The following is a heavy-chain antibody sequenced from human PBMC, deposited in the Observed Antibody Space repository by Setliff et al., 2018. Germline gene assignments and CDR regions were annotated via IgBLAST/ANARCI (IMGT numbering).Heavy chain of an antibody. Sequence: GGSLRLSCAASGFTFDSYGMHWVRQAPGKGLEWVAVIWYDGSDQAYADSVKGRFTISRDNSKNTLYLQMNSLRAEDTAVYYCARSESCGATNCSLFDYWGQGTLVTVSS. CDR1: GFTFDSYG. D-gene: IGHD2-2*01. J-gene: IGHJ4*02. V-gene: IGHV3-33*01. CDR2: IWYDGSDQ. CDR3: ARSESCGATNCSLFDY.